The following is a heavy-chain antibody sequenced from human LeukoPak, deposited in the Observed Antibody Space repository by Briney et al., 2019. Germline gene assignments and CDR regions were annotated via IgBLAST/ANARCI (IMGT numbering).Heavy chain of an antibody. J-gene: IGHJ4*02. CDR2: ISYDGSNK. D-gene: IGHD5-24*01. Sequence: PRGSLRLSCAASGFTFSSYAMHWVRQAPGKGLEWVAVISYDGSNKYYADSVKGRFTISRDNSKNTLYLQMNSLRAEDTAVYYCARDGGGYPTNFDYWGQGTLVTVSS. CDR1: GFTFSSYA. CDR3: ARDGGGYPTNFDY. V-gene: IGHV3-30*04.